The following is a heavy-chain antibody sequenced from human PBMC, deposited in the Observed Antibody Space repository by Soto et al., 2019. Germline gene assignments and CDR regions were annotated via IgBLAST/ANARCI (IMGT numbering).Heavy chain of an antibody. J-gene: IGHJ4*02. CDR2: ISYDGSNK. V-gene: IGHV3-30-3*01. CDR3: ARDSY. Sequence: GGPLRLSCSASGFTFSSYAMHWVRQAPGKGLEWVAVISYDGSNKYYADSVKGRFTISRDNSKNTLYLQMNSLRAEDTAVYYCARDSYWGQGTLVTVSS. CDR1: GFTFSSYA.